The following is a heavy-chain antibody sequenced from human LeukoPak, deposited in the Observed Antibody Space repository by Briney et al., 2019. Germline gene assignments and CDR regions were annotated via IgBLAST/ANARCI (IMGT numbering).Heavy chain of an antibody. J-gene: IGHJ4*02. Sequence: SEXLSLTCTVSGGSIRSSTYYWGWIRQPPGKGLEWIGSISSSGGTYYSPSLKSRVTISVNTSKNQFSLKLSSVSAADTAVYYCAGRPTSVPAAGTLWGQGTLVTVSS. V-gene: IGHV4-39*01. CDR2: ISSSGGT. CDR1: GGSIRSSTYY. CDR3: AGRPTSVPAAGTL. D-gene: IGHD6-13*01.